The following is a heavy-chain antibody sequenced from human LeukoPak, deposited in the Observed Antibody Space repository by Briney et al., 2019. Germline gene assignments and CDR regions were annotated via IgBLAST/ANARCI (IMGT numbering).Heavy chain of an antibody. CDR1: GVAFSNYY. J-gene: IGHJ4*02. CDR2: INHSGYT. V-gene: IGHV4-34*01. Sequence: SETLSLTCAVSGVAFSNYYWSWVRQSPRQGLEWIGEINHSGYTNHNPSLKSRVTMSIDTSKNQFSLLLTSVTAADAGVYYCTRAVAGHPDWGQGTLVTVSS. CDR3: TRAVAGHPD. D-gene: IGHD6-19*01.